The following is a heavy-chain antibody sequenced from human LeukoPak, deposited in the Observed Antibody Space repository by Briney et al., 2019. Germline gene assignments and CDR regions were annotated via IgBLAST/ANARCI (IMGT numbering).Heavy chain of an antibody. CDR3: ARLRGIRVYFDY. CDR1: GGSFSGYY. J-gene: IGHJ4*02. V-gene: IGHV4-34*01. D-gene: IGHD6-13*01. CDR2: INHSGST. Sequence: SETLSLTCAVYGGSFSGYYWSWIRQPPGKGLEWIGEINHSGSTNYNPSLKSRVTISVDTSKNQFSLKLGSVTAADTAVYYCARLRGIRVYFDYWGQGTLVTVSS.